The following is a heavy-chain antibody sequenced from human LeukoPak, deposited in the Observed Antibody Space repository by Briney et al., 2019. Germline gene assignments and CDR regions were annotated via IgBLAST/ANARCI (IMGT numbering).Heavy chain of an antibody. CDR1: GFTFSNYW. CDR3: ARTSRSSSIDD. Sequence: GGSLRLSCAASGFTFSNYWMSWVRQAPRKGLEWVANINQDGSGKSYVDSVKGRFTISRDNAKRSLFLEMNSLRVEDTAMYYCARTSRSSSIDDWGQGTLVTVSS. CDR2: INQDGSGK. V-gene: IGHV3-7*01. D-gene: IGHD2-15*01. J-gene: IGHJ4*02.